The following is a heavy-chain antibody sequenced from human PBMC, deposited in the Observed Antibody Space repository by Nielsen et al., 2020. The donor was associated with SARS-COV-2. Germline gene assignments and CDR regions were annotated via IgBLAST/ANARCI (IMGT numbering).Heavy chain of an antibody. D-gene: IGHD3-16*02. Sequence: WVRQAPGQGLEWMGGIIPIFGTANYAQKFQGRVTITADKSTSTAYMELSSLRSEDTAVYYCARDRTPYYDYVWGSYRPGDFDYWGQGTLVTVSS. V-gene: IGHV1-69*06. CDR2: IIPIFGTA. CDR3: ARDRTPYYDYVWGSYRPGDFDY. J-gene: IGHJ4*02.